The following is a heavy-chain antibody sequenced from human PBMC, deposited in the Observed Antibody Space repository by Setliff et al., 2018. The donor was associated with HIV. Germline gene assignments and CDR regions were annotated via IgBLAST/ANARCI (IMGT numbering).Heavy chain of an antibody. D-gene: IGHD4-4*01. V-gene: IGHV1-69*10. J-gene: IGHJ6*03. CDR3: ARKAGTTLHYHYYYMDV. Sequence: VASVKVSCKASGGTFRTYGVSWVRLAPGQGLEWMGGIVPVLNREDYAQRFHGRVTITADESTNTVYMELRSLTPEDTAIYYCARKAGTTLHYHYYYMDVWGKGTTVTVSS. CDR1: GGTFRTYG. CDR2: IVPVLNRE.